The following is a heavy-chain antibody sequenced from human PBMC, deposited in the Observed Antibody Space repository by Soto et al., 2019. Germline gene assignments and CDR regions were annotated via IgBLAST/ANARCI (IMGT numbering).Heavy chain of an antibody. V-gene: IGHV1-69*13. J-gene: IGHJ4*02. CDR3: AALGRSYYDILTGFDY. CDR2: IIPIFGTA. CDR1: GGTFSSYA. D-gene: IGHD3-9*01. Sequence: ASVKVSCKASGGTFSSYAISWVRQAPGQGLEWMGGIIPIFGTANYAQKFQGRVTITADESTSTAYMELSSLRSEDTAVYYCAALGRSYYDILTGFDYWGQGTLVTVSS.